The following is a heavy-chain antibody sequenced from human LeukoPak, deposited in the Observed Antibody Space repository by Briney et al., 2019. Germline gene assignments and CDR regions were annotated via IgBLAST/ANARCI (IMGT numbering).Heavy chain of an antibody. V-gene: IGHV3-21*01. CDR1: GFTFDDYG. J-gene: IGHJ5*02. CDR3: ARAPGYCNTTSCHSWFDP. D-gene: IGHD2-2*01. CDR2: ISPSSSYI. Sequence: GGSLRLSCAASGFTFDDYGMSWVRQAPGTGLEWVSAISPSSSYIYYADSVKGRFTISRDNAKNSLYLQMNNLRAEDTAVYYCARAPGYCNTTSCHSWFDPWGQGTLVTVSS.